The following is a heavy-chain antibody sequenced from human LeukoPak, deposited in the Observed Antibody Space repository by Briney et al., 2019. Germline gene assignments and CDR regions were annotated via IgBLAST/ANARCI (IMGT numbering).Heavy chain of an antibody. CDR3: ASYTPEPGTRGLQY. J-gene: IGHJ4*02. CDR2: ISSSTTTI. D-gene: IGHD2-15*01. Sequence: GGSLRLSCTASGFTFSTYNMNWVRQAPGKGLEWVAYISSSTTTISYADSVKGRFTISRDNAKNSLYLQMNSLRVEDTAVYYCASYTPEPGTRGLQYWGQGALVTVSS. V-gene: IGHV3-48*04. CDR1: GFTFSTYN.